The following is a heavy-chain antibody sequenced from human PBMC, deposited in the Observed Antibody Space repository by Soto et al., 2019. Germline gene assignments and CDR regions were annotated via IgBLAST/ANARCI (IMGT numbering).Heavy chain of an antibody. V-gene: IGHV3-73*02. J-gene: IGHJ5*02. Sequence: EVPLVESGGGLVQPGGSLKLSCAASGFIFSDSAMHWVRQASGKGLEWVGRIRSKVHSYATAYAASVEGRFTISRDDSYNTAYLQMNSLKTEDTAVYYCTRTDYGDYSQTGRFDPWGQGTLVTVSS. CDR1: GFIFSDSA. D-gene: IGHD4-17*01. CDR3: TRTDYGDYSQTGRFDP. CDR2: IRSKVHSYAT.